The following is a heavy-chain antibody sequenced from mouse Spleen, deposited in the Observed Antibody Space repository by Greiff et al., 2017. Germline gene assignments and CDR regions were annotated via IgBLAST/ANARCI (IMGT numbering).Heavy chain of an antibody. V-gene: IGHV7-1*01. D-gene: IGHD2-2*01. CDR1: GFTFSDFY. CDR3: ARDAGGLNAMDY. Sequence: EVRLVESGGGLVQSGRSLRLSCATSGFTFSDFYMEWVRQAPGKGLEWIAASRNKANDYTTEYSASVKGRFIVSRDTSQSILYLQMNALRAEDTAIYYCARDAGGLNAMDYWGQGTSVTVSS. CDR2: SRNKANDYTT. J-gene: IGHJ4*01.